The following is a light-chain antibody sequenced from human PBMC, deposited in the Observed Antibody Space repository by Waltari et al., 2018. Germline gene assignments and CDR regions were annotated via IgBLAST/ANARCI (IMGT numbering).Light chain of an antibody. Sequence: EIVMTQSPATLSMSPGESATLSCRASQSLNSAFAWYQPKPGQAPRLLIYSTSTRATGTPARFSGSGSGTEFTLTISSLQSEDFAIYYCQQYNYWPWTFGQGTRVEIK. CDR2: STS. CDR3: QQYNYWPWT. V-gene: IGKV3D-15*01. CDR1: QSLNSA. J-gene: IGKJ1*01.